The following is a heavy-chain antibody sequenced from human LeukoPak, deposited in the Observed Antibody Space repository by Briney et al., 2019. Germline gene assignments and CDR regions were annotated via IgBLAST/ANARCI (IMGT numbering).Heavy chain of an antibody. D-gene: IGHD2-2*02. V-gene: IGHV5-51*01. CDR3: ARFGGYCSSTSCYKPHFDY. CDR2: IYPGDSDT. CDR1: GYSFTSYW. Sequence: GESLQISWKGSGYSFTSYWIGWVRQMPGKGLEWMGIIYPGDSDTRYSPSFQGQVTISADKSISTAYLQWSSLKASDTAMYYCARFGGYCSSTSCYKPHFDYWGQGTLVTVSS. J-gene: IGHJ4*02.